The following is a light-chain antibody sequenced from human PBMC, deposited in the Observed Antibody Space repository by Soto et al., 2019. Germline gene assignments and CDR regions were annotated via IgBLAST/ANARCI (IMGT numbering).Light chain of an antibody. CDR3: MQGLQTMYT. J-gene: IGKJ2*01. V-gene: IGKV2-28*01. Sequence: DIVMTQSPLSLPVTPGEPASISCSSSQSLLHSNGYIYLDWYLQKPVQSPQLLIYLGSNRASGVPDRFSGSGSGTDFTLKISRVEAEDVGVYYCMQGLQTMYTFGQGNKLEIK. CDR2: LGS. CDR1: QSLLHSNGYIY.